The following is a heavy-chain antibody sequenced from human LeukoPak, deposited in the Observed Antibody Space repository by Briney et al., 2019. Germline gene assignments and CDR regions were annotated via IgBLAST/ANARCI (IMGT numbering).Heavy chain of an antibody. J-gene: IGHJ5*02. CDR1: GYTFTVYY. Sequence: ASVKVSCKASGYTFTVYYMHWVRQAPGQGLEWMGRINPNSGGTNYAQKFQGRVTMTRDTSISTAYMELSRLRSDDTAVYYCARVGITMVRGVNYNWFDPWGQGTLVTVSS. D-gene: IGHD3-10*01. CDR2: INPNSGGT. V-gene: IGHV1-2*06. CDR3: ARVGITMVRGVNYNWFDP.